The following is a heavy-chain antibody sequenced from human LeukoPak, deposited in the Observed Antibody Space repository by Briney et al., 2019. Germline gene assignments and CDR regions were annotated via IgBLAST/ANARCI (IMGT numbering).Heavy chain of an antibody. D-gene: IGHD3-22*01. V-gene: IGHV4-38-2*02. J-gene: IGHJ4*02. CDR3: ARTAYYYDSRGAAFDY. Sequence: SETLSLTCTVSGYSISSGYYWGWIRQPPGKGLEWIGSIYHSGSTFDNPSLKSRVTMSVDTSKNQFSLKLSSVTAADTAVYYCARTAYYYDSRGAAFDYWGQGTLVTVSS. CDR1: GYSISSGYY. CDR2: IYHSGST.